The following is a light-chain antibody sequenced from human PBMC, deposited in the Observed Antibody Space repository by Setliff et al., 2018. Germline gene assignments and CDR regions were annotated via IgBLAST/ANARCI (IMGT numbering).Light chain of an antibody. J-gene: IGKJ4*01. CDR3: QQYYETPFT. CDR2: WAS. Sequence: DIVMTQSPDSLAVSLGERATINCRSSQNVLYYSNNKNYLAWYQQKPGQPPRLLISWASTRESGVPDRFSGSGSGTHFTLTISRLQAEDVAIYFCQQYYETPFTFGGGTKWIS. CDR1: QNVLYYSNNKNY. V-gene: IGKV4-1*01.